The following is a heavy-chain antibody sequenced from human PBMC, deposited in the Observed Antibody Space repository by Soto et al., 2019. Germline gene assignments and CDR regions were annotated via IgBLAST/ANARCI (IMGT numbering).Heavy chain of an antibody. V-gene: IGHV1-46*01. CDR1: GDTFTDYY. D-gene: IGHD2-21*02. CDR2: VNPRGGPT. J-gene: IGHJ4*02. CDR3: ARGANVVVVTAALDY. Sequence: QVQLMQSGAEVKKPGASVKVSCKASGDTFTDYYIHWVRQAPGQGLEWMGTVNPRGGPTTYAQHFLGRVTMTRDASPRTLDMGLTSLTSSDTAVYYCARGANVVVVTAALDYWCQGTLVTVSS.